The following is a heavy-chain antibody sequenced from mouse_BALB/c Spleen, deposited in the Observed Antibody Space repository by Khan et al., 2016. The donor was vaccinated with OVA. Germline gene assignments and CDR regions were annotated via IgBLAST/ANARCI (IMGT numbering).Heavy chain of an antibody. CDR2: INTYTGEP. CDR3: ARSASYGFCDV. D-gene: IGHD6-1*01. J-gene: IGHJ1*01. CDR1: GYTFTNYG. Sequence: QIQLVQSGPELKKPGETVKISCKASGYTFTNYGMNWVKQAPGKGLKWMGWINTYTGEPTYAADFKGRFAFSLETSANTAYLQINNLKKEDTATYFCARSASYGFCDVWGAGTTVTVSS. V-gene: IGHV9-3-1*01.